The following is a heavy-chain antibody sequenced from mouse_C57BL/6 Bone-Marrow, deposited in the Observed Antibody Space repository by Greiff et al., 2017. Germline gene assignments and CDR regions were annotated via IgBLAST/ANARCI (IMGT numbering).Heavy chain of an antibody. CDR1: GYTFTSYW. J-gene: IGHJ2*01. Sequence: QVQLQQPGAELVKPGASVKISCKASGYTFTSYWITWVKQRPGQGLEWIGDIYPTSGRTNYNEKFKSKAILTVDTSSNTAYMQLSSLTSEDSAVLDCARASRLGRSFDYWGQGTTLTVSS. D-gene: IGHD4-1*01. CDR3: ARASRLGRSFDY. CDR2: IYPTSGRT. V-gene: IGHV1-55*01.